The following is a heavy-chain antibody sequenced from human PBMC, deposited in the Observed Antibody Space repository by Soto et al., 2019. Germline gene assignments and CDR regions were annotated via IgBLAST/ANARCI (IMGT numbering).Heavy chain of an antibody. CDR1: GGIFRRSFA. D-gene: IGHD4-17*01. Sequence: QVQLVQSGAEVKKPGSSVKVSCKVSGGIFRRSFAISWVRQAPGQGLEWMGGIVPIMGTGKSAEKFQGRVSITSDESTSMAYMEVTSLTPEDTAVYFCARHREAKTTFYYAMGVWGQGTSVTVSS. V-gene: IGHV1-69*01. CDR3: ARHREAKTTFYYAMGV. J-gene: IGHJ6*02. CDR2: IVPIMGTG.